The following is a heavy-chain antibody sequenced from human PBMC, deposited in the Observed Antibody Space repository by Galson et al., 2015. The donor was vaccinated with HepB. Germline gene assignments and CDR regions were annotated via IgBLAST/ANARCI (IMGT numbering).Heavy chain of an antibody. Sequence: QVQLQESGPGLVKPSETLSLTCTVSGGSISSYYWSWIRQPPGKGLEWIGYIYYSGSTNYNPSLKSRVTISVDTSKNQFSLKLTSVTAADTAVYYCARDGWPAGGMDVWGQGTTVTVSS. CDR2: IYYSGST. CDR1: GGSISSYY. D-gene: IGHD6-19*01. CDR3: ARDGWPAGGMDV. V-gene: IGHV4-59*01. J-gene: IGHJ6*02.